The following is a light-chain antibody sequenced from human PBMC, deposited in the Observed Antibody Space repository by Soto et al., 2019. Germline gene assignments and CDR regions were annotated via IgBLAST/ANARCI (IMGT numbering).Light chain of an antibody. CDR1: SSDVGGYNY. CDR2: EVS. J-gene: IGLJ2*01. Sequence: QSALTQPPSAPGSPGQSVTISCTGTSSDVGGYNYVSWYQQQSGKAPKLMIYEVSKRPSGVPDRFSGSKSGNTASLTVSGLQAEDEADYYCSSYAGSNNVVFGGGTKLTVL. V-gene: IGLV2-8*01. CDR3: SSYAGSNNVV.